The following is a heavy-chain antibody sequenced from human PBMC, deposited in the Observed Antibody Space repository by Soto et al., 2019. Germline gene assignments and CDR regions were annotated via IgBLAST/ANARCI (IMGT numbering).Heavy chain of an antibody. D-gene: IGHD3-3*01. CDR3: VFDFWSGGGWDV. J-gene: IGHJ6*02. V-gene: IGHV3-48*03. CDR2: ISSSGSTI. Sequence: PGGSLRLSCAASGFTFSSYEMNWVRQAPGKGLEWVSYISSSGSTIYYADSVKGRFTISRDNAKNSLYLQMNSLRAEDTAVYYCVFDFWSGGGWDVWGQGTTVTVSS. CDR1: GFTFSSYE.